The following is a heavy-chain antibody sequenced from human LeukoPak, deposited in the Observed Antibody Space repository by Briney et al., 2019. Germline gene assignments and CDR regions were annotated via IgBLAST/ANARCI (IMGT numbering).Heavy chain of an antibody. CDR2: ISSSSSCI. CDR3: ARGYSSSWYEDWFDP. Sequence: GGSLRLSCAASGFTFSSYSMNWVRQAPGKGLEWVSSISSSSSCIYYADSVKGRFTISRDNAKNSLYLQMNSLRAEDTAVYYCARGYSSSWYEDWFDPWGQGTLVTVSS. CDR1: GFTFSSYS. V-gene: IGHV3-21*01. J-gene: IGHJ5*02. D-gene: IGHD6-13*01.